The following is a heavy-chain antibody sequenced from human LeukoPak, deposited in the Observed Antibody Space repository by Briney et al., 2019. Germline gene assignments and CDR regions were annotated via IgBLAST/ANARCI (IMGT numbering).Heavy chain of an antibody. CDR2: ISYDGSNK. V-gene: IGHV3-30*03. CDR1: GFTFSSYG. CDR3: ARDGEAVGTAMVHYFDY. Sequence: GGSLRLSYAASGFTFSSYGMHWVRQAPGKGLEWVAVISYDGSNKYYADSVKGRFTISRDNSKNTLYLQMNSLRAEDTAVYYCARDGEAVGTAMVHYFDYWGQGTLVTVSS. D-gene: IGHD5-18*01. J-gene: IGHJ4*02.